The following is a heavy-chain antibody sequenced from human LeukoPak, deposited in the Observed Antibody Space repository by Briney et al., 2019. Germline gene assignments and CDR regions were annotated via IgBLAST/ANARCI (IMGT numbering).Heavy chain of an antibody. Sequence: PSETLSLTCTVSGGSISSYYWSWIRQPPGKRLEWIGYIYYSGSTNYNPSLKSRVTISVDTSKNQFSLKLSSVTAADTAVYYCARSSSHYYHYGMDVWGQGTTVTVSS. CDR3: ARSSSHYYHYGMDV. CDR2: IYYSGST. D-gene: IGHD1-1*01. J-gene: IGHJ6*02. CDR1: GGSISSYY. V-gene: IGHV4-59*01.